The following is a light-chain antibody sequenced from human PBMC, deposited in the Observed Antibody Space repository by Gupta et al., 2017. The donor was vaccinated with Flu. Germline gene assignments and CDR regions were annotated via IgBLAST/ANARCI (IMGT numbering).Light chain of an antibody. CDR3: AAWDNSLSGPGNA. V-gene: IGLV1-47*01. Sequence: QSVLTQPPSVSGTPGQRVTISCSGSISNIGGHYVYWYRQLPGTAPKLLIYRNDQRPSGVPDRFSGSKSGTSASLDISGLRSEDEADYYCAAWDNSLSGPGNAFGTGTKVTVL. CDR1: ISNIGGHY. J-gene: IGLJ1*01. CDR2: RND.